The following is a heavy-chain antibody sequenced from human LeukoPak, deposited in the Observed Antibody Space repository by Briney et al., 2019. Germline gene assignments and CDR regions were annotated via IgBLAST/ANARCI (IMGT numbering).Heavy chain of an antibody. V-gene: IGHV3-9*01. J-gene: IGHJ5*02. CDR2: ISWNSGSI. Sequence: GRSLRLSCAASGFTFDDYAMHWVRQAPGKGLEWVSGISWNSGSIGYADSVKGRFIISRDNAKNSLYLQMNSLRTEDTALYYCAKDMGSIVGAPGSWGQGTLVTVSS. CDR1: GFTFDDYA. D-gene: IGHD1-26*01. CDR3: AKDMGSIVGAPGS.